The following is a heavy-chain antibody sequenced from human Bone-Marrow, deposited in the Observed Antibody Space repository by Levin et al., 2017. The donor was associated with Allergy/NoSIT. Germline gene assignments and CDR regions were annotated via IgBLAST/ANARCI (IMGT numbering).Heavy chain of an antibody. J-gene: IGHJ4*02. CDR3: AKEGTYSKFDY. CDR1: GFTFSDSG. D-gene: IGHD1-26*01. CDR2: ISFDGNNQ. Sequence: GESLKISCVASGFTFSDSGMHWVRQAPGKGLEWVTVISFDGNNQFYADSVKGRFTISRDISKNTLYLQMNSLKPEDTAVYYCAKEGTYSKFDYWGQGSLVTVSS. V-gene: IGHV3-30*18.